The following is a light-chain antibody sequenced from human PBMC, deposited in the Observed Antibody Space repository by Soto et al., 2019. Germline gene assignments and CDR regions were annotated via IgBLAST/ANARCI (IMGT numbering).Light chain of an antibody. CDR3: QQRSNWLIS. V-gene: IGKV3-11*01. CDR1: QSVSGY. J-gene: IGKJ3*01. Sequence: TQSPATLSLSPGERATLSCRASQSVSGYLAWYQQKPGQAPRLLIYDGSHRAADIPSRFSGSGSGTDFTLTISGLEPEDFAVYYCQQRSNWLISFGPGTKVDIK. CDR2: DGS.